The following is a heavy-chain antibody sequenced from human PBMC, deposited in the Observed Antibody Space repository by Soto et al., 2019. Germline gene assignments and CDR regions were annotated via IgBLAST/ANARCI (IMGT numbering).Heavy chain of an antibody. D-gene: IGHD3-3*02. CDR1: GGTFSSSA. V-gene: IGHV1-69*12. CDR2: IMPIFRTA. CDR3: AGDKDRQQLGGNYCYNMDL. J-gene: IGHJ6*02. Sequence: QVQLVQSGAEVKKPGSSLKVSCKASGGTFSSSAFSWVRQAPGQGLEWMGGIMPIFRTAAYAKKFQGRVRITGDEYTGTTYMGLHSLRAEDTGVYYCAGDKDRQQLGGNYCYNMDLCGQWTTVTASS.